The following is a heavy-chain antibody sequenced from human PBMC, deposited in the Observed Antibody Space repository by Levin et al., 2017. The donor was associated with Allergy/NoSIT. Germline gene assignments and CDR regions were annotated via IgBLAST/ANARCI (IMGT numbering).Heavy chain of an antibody. CDR3: ARVVADMVRGLYYFDY. V-gene: IGHV1-18*01. Sequence: ASVKVSCKTSGYTFTSYGIIWVRQAPGQGLEWMGWISTYNGHTNYTQKLQGRVTMTTDTSTSTAYMELRGLRSDDTAVYYCARVVADMVRGLYYFDYWGQGTLVTVFS. D-gene: IGHD3-10*01. J-gene: IGHJ4*02. CDR2: ISTYNGHT. CDR1: GYTFTSYG.